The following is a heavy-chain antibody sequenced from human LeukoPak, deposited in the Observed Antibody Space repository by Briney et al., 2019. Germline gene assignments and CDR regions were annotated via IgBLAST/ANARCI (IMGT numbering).Heavy chain of an antibody. J-gene: IGHJ3*02. CDR2: VFYSGST. CDR1: GGSISNYY. Sequence: PSETLSLTCTVSGGSISNYYWSWIRQPPGKGLEWIGYVFYSGSTSYNPSLKSRVTISVDTSKNQFSLKLRSVTAADTAVYYCARYTAMVAFHAHGFDIWGQGTMVTVSS. D-gene: IGHD5-18*01. CDR3: ARYTAMVAFHAHGFDI. V-gene: IGHV4-59*01.